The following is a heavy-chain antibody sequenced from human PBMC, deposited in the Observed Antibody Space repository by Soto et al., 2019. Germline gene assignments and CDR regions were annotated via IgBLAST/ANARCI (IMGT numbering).Heavy chain of an antibody. CDR2: IRSKAYGGTT. D-gene: IGHD6-13*01. CDR3: TRVYGSSWYVWFDP. J-gene: IGHJ5*02. Sequence: GGSLRLSCTASGFTFGVYAMSWVRQAPGKGLEWVGFIRSKAYGGTTEYAASVKGRFTISRDDSKSIAYLQMNSLKTEDTAVYYCTRVYGSSWYVWFDPWGQGTLVTSPQ. V-gene: IGHV3-49*04. CDR1: GFTFGVYA.